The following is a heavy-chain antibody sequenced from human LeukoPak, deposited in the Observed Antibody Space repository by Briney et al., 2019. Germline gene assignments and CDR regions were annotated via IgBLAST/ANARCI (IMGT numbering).Heavy chain of an antibody. D-gene: IGHD3-10*01. Sequence: SETLSLTCTVSGGXISSYYWGWIRQPPGKGLEWIGYIYYSGSTNYNPSLKSRVTISVDTSNNQFSLKLSSVTAADTAVYYCARLWFGELFPVDPWGQGTLVTVSS. CDR2: IYYSGST. J-gene: IGHJ5*02. V-gene: IGHV4-59*01. CDR3: ARLWFGELFPVDP. CDR1: GGXISSYY.